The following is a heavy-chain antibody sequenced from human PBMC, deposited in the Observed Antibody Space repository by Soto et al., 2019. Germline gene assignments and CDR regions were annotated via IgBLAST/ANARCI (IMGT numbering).Heavy chain of an antibody. J-gene: IGHJ4*02. D-gene: IGHD3-10*01. Sequence: QVQLQQWGAGLLKPSETLSLTCAVYGGSFSGYYWSWIRQPPGKGLEWIGEINHSGSTNYNPSLNSRVTITVYTAKNQFTLKLRSVTAADTAVYYCARGSIWFGELRKGCFDYWGQGTLVTVSS. V-gene: IGHV4-34*01. CDR1: GGSFSGYY. CDR2: INHSGST. CDR3: ARGSIWFGELRKGCFDY.